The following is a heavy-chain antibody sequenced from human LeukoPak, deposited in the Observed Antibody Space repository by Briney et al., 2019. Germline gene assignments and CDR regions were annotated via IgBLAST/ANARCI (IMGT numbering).Heavy chain of an antibody. CDR2: ISRNGGST. V-gene: IGHV3-64D*09. D-gene: IGHD2/OR15-2a*01. CDR3: VKDLRSDFMGVLSRYLSY. Sequence: GGSLRLSCSASGFTFSSFAMHWVRQAPGRGLEYVAAISRNGGSTYYADSVKGRFTISRDNSKSTLYLQMSSLRAEDTAVYLCVKDLRSDFMGVLSRYLSYWGQGTLVTVSS. CDR1: GFTFSSFA. J-gene: IGHJ4*02.